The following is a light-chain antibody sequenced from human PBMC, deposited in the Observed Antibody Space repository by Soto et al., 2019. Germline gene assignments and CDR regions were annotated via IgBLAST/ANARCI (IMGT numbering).Light chain of an antibody. CDR1: QSISDT. Sequence: EVVMTQSPATLSVSPGGRATLSCRASQSISDTLAWYQQKPGQAPRLLIYGASTRATGFPARFSGSGSGTDFTLTISSLQSEDFEVYYCQQYNNWQWKFGQGTKVDIX. J-gene: IGKJ1*01. CDR2: GAS. CDR3: QQYNNWQWK. V-gene: IGKV3-15*01.